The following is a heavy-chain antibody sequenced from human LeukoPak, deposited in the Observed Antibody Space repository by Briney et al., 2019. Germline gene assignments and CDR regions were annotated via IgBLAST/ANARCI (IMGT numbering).Heavy chain of an antibody. J-gene: IGHJ4*02. V-gene: IGHV3-7*03. CDR3: ASLDTAMVTWRDN. CDR1: GLIFSSQW. Sequence: PGGSLRLSCEASGLIFSSQWTSWVRQAPGKGLEWVANIKRDGSETYYVNSVKGRFTISRDNAKNSLFLQMNSLRVEDTAVYYCASLDTAMVTWRDNWGQGTLVTVSS. CDR2: IKRDGSET. D-gene: IGHD5-18*01.